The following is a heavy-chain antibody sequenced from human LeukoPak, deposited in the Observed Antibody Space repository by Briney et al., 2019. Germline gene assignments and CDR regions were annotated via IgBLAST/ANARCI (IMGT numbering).Heavy chain of an antibody. V-gene: IGHV3-48*01. J-gene: IGHJ5*02. Sequence: PGGSPRLSCAASGFTFSSYSMNWVRQAPGKGLEWVSYISSSSSTIYYADSVKGRFTISRDNAKNSLYLQMNNLRAEDTAVYYCASLSGSYDSGNWFDPWGQGTLVTVSS. CDR1: GFTFSSYS. CDR2: ISSSSSTI. CDR3: ASLSGSYDSGNWFDP. D-gene: IGHD1-26*01.